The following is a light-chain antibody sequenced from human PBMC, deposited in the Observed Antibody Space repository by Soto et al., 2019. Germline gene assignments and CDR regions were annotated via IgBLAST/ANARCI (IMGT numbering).Light chain of an antibody. CDR3: QQYNSWPLT. CDR1: QSVGSD. CDR2: DIF. V-gene: IGKV3D-15*01. J-gene: IGKJ4*01. Sequence: EIVLTQSPGTQSLSPGERATLSCRATQSVGSDLAWYQQKPGQAPRLVIYDIFTRATGLPTRISGSGSGTEFTLIISSLQSEDFAVYYCQQYNSWPLTFGGGTKVDIK.